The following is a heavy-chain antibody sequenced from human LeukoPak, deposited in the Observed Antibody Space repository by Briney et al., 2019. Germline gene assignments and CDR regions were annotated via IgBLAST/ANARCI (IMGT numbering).Heavy chain of an antibody. CDR1: GGSIISYY. J-gene: IGHJ5*02. Sequence: SETLSLTCTVSGGSIISYYWSWIRQPPGKGLEWIGYIYYSGSTNYNPSLKSRVTISVDTSKNQFSLKLSSVTAADTAVYYCARGWGSSTSCWGAWGQGTLVTVSS. CDR3: ARGWGSSTSCWGA. CDR2: IYYSGST. D-gene: IGHD2-2*01. V-gene: IGHV4-59*01.